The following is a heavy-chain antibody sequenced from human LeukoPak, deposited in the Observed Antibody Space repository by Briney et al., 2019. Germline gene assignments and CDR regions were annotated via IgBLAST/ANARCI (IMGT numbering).Heavy chain of an antibody. V-gene: IGHV3-7*01. CDR3: ARGSRFGVVGRDAFDI. Sequence: GGSLRLSCAASGFTFSSYWMSWVRQAPGKGLEWVANIKQDGSEKYYVDSVKGRFTISRDNAKNSLYLQVNSLRAEDTAVYYCARGSRFGVVGRDAFDIWGQGTVVTVSS. D-gene: IGHD3-3*01. CDR2: IKQDGSEK. CDR1: GFTFSSYW. J-gene: IGHJ3*02.